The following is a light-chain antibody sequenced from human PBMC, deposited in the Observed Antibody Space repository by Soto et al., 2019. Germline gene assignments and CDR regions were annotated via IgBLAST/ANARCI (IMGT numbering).Light chain of an antibody. J-gene: IGKJ5*01. CDR1: ERIYSAY. CDR3: QQYGSS. V-gene: IGKV3-20*01. Sequence: EVVLTQSPDTLSLSRGERATLSCRASERIYSAYLGWYQQKPGQAPRLLIYGTSSRATGIPDRFSGSGSGTDFTLTISRLEPEDFAVYYCQQYGSSFGQGTRLEIK. CDR2: GTS.